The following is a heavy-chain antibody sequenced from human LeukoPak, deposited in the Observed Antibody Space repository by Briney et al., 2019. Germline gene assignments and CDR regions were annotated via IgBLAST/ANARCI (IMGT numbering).Heavy chain of an antibody. Sequence: GASVKVSCKVSGYTLTELSMHWVRQAPGKGLEWMGGIIPIFGTANYAQKFQGRVTITADESTSTAYMELSSLRSEDTAVYYCATDRSGGYRGDYWGQGTLVTVSS. CDR1: GYTLTELS. CDR2: IIPIFGTA. D-gene: IGHD5-12*01. J-gene: IGHJ4*02. CDR3: ATDRSGGYRGDY. V-gene: IGHV1-69*13.